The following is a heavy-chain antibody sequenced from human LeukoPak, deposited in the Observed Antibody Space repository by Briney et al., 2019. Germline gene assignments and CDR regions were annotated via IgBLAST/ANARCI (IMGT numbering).Heavy chain of an antibody. D-gene: IGHD7-27*01. J-gene: IGHJ5*02. V-gene: IGHV4-61*09. CDR2: IYTSGST. Sequence: SETLSLTCTVSGASISSGGYYWSWIRQPAGKGLEWIGHIYTSGSTNYNPSLKSRVTISVDTSKNQFSLKLTSVTAADTAVYYCAGSGVRRYWIDPWGKGTLVSVSS. CDR1: GASISSGGYY. CDR3: AGSGVRRYWIDP.